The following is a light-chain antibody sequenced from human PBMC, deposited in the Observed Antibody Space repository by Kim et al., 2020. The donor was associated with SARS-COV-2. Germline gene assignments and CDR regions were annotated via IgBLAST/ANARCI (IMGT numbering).Light chain of an antibody. J-gene: IGLJ1*01. CDR3: QSYDNRLSGYV. Sequence: QSVLTQPPSVSGAPGQRVTISCTGISSNIGAGYEVHWYQQLPGTAPKLLIYGDINRPSGVPDRFSGSKSGTSAFLAITGLQTEDEADYYCQSYDNRLSGYVFGTGTKVTVL. V-gene: IGLV1-40*01. CDR1: SSNIGAGYE. CDR2: GDI.